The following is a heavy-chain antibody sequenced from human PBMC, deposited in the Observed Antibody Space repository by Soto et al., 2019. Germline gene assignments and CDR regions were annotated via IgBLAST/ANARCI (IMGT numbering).Heavy chain of an antibody. CDR2: ISYDGSQM. Sequence: QVQVVESGGGVVQPGRSLRLSCAASGFTFNMYAMHWVRQAPGKGLEWLAVISYDGSQMYYADSVQGRFTISRDNSKNTLYLQMNSLRADDTAVYYCSREVVAPEGYYYRMDVWGQGTTVTVSS. CDR1: GFTFNMYA. J-gene: IGHJ6*02. D-gene: IGHD2-15*01. V-gene: IGHV3-30-3*01. CDR3: SREVVAPEGYYYRMDV.